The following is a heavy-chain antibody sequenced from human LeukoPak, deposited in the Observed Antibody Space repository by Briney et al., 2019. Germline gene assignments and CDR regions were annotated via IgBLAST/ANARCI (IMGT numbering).Heavy chain of an antibody. J-gene: IGHJ5*02. V-gene: IGHV3-7*05. CDR1: GFTFSNYW. CDR2: IKQDGSVN. Sequence: RGSLRLSCAASGFTFSNYWMIWVRQASGKGLEWVGNIKQDGSVNRYADSVRGRFTISRDNAQTSLYLQMNSLRAEDTAVYYCARASNPWLQLAWGQGTLVTVSS. CDR3: ARASNPWLQLA. D-gene: IGHD5-24*01.